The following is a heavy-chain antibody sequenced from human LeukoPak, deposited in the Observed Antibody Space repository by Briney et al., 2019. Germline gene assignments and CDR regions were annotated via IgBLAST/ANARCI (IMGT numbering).Heavy chain of an antibody. D-gene: IGHD3/OR15-3a*01. Sequence: PSETLSLTCAVSDDSFSSHYWTWIRQPPGKGLEWIGYISYIGSTNYNPSLKSRVTISIDTSKNQFSLKLSSVTAADTAVYYCARDGPDDAFDIWGQGTMVTVSS. CDR3: ARDGPDDAFDI. J-gene: IGHJ3*02. V-gene: IGHV4-59*11. CDR1: DDSFSSHY. CDR2: ISYIGST.